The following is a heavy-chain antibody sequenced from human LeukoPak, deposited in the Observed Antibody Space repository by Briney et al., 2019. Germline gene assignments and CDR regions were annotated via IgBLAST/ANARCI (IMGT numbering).Heavy chain of an antibody. J-gene: IGHJ6*02. V-gene: IGHV4-31*03. Sequence: PSETLSLTCTVSGGSISSGGYYWSWIRQHPGEGLEWIGYIYYTGSVDYNASLKSRLTISLDTSKNRFSLKLNSVTAADTAVYYCARDHSYYFGSQTSTLDVWGQGTAVTVSS. CDR1: GGSISSGGYY. CDR3: ARDHSYYFGSQTSTLDV. CDR2: IYYTGSV. D-gene: IGHD3-10*01.